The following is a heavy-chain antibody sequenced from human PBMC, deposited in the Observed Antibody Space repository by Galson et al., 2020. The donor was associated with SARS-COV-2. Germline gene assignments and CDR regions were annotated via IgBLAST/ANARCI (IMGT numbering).Heavy chain of an antibody. CDR3: ASAGYFDWVTFAY. V-gene: IGHV5-51*01. CDR1: GYSFTSYW. J-gene: IGHJ4*02. Sequence: GESLTIPCKGSGYSFTSYWIGWVRQMPAKGLEWMGIIYPGDSDTRYSPSFQGQVTISADKSISTAYLQWSSLKASDTAMYYCASAGYFDWVTFAYWGQGTLVTVSS. CDR2: IYPGDSDT. D-gene: IGHD3-9*01.